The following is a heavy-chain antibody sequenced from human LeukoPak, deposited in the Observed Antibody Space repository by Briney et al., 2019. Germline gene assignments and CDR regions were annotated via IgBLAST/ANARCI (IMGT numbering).Heavy chain of an antibody. J-gene: IGHJ3*02. V-gene: IGHV3-23*01. Sequence: VGCLRLSRAASLFTLISSAMSGVRPAPRGGGGWGSGVSGGDTKIFYADSVKGRFTISRDNSKNTLYLQMNSLRADDTALYYCAKVVGYLDPFDIWGQGTMVTVSS. D-gene: IGHD3-22*01. CDR3: AKVVGYLDPFDI. CDR2: VSGGDTKI. CDR1: LFTLISSA.